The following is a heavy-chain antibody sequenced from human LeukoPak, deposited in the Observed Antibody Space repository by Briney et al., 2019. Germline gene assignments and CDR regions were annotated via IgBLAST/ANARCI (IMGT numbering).Heavy chain of an antibody. J-gene: IGHJ4*02. CDR1: GGSISSGAYY. CDR2: IYYSGST. Sequence: SQTLSLTCTVSGGSISSGAYYWSWIRQPPGKGLEWIGYIYYSGSTYYNPSLKSRVTISVDTSKNQFSLKLSSVTAADTAVYYCARGRVGYGLFGYWGQGTLVTVSS. V-gene: IGHV4-30-4*01. D-gene: IGHD5-18*01. CDR3: ARGRVGYGLFGY.